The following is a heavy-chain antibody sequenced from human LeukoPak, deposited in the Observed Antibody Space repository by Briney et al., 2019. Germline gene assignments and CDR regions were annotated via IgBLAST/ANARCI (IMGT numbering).Heavy chain of an antibody. CDR3: AKDLATYYYDSSGYLQSVDY. Sequence: GGSLRLSCAASGFTFSSYAMSWVRQAPGKGLEWVSAISGSGGSTYYADSVKGRFTISRDNSKNTLYLLMNSLRAEDTAVYYCAKDLATYYYDSSGYLQSVDYWGQGTLVTVSS. D-gene: IGHD3-22*01. CDR2: ISGSGGST. CDR1: GFTFSSYA. V-gene: IGHV3-23*01. J-gene: IGHJ4*02.